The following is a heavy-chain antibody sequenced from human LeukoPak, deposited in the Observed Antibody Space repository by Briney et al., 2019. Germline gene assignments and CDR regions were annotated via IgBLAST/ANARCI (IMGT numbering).Heavy chain of an antibody. CDR2: ISHSSSYI. CDR1: GFTFSGYS. J-gene: IGHJ4*02. CDR3: ARWELIDY. D-gene: IGHD1-26*01. V-gene: IGHV3-21*01. Sequence: GGSLRLSCAASGFTFSGYSMNWVRQAPGKGLEWVSFISHSSSYIYYADSVKGRFTIPRDNAKNSLYLQMNSLRAEDTAVYYCARWELIDYWGQGTLVTVSS.